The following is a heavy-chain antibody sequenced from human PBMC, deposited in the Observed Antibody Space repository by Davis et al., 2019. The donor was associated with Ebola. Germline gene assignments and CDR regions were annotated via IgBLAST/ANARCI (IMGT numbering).Heavy chain of an antibody. J-gene: IGHJ4*02. CDR3: ARVVLPAAYFDC. CDR2: IYYNGRT. CDR1: GGSISSGTYY. D-gene: IGHD2-2*01. Sequence: SETLSLTCSVSGGSISSGTYYWGWVRQPPGKGLEWIGSIYYNGRTYYSSSLEGRVTILLDTSNNQFSLKLSSVTAADTAVYYCARVVLPAAYFDCWGQGTLVTVSS. V-gene: IGHV4-39*07.